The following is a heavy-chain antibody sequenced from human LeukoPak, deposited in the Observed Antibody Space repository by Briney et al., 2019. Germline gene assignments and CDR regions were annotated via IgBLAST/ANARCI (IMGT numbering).Heavy chain of an antibody. V-gene: IGHV3-9*01. Sequence: GGSLRLSCAASGFTFDDYAMHWVRQAPGKGLEWVSGISWNSGSIDYADSVKGRFTISRDNAKNSLYLEMNSLRAEDTALYYCAKDLPRYCSGGSCPFDYWGQGTLVTVSS. J-gene: IGHJ4*02. CDR2: ISWNSGSI. D-gene: IGHD2-15*01. CDR3: AKDLPRYCSGGSCPFDY. CDR1: GFTFDDYA.